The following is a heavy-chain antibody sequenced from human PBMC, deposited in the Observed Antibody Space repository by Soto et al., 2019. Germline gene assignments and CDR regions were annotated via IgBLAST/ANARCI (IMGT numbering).Heavy chain of an antibody. CDR3: TTDLAYSLDYYYYYMDV. CDR2: IKSKTDGGTT. J-gene: IGHJ6*03. CDR1: GFTFSNAW. D-gene: IGHD5-18*01. Sequence: EVQLVESGGGLVKPGGSLRLSCAASGFTFSNAWMSWVRQAPGKGLEWVGRIKSKTDGGTTDYAAPVKGRFTISRDDSKNTLYLQMNSLKTEDTAVYYCTTDLAYSLDYYYYYMDVWGKGTTVTVSS. V-gene: IGHV3-15*01.